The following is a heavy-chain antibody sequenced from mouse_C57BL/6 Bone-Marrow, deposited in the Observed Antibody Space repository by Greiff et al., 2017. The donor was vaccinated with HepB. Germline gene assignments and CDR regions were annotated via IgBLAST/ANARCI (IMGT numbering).Heavy chain of an antibody. V-gene: IGHV14-4*01. D-gene: IGHD1-1*02. Sequence: DVQLQESGAELVRPGASVKLSCTASGFNIKDDYMHWVKQRPEQGLEWIGWIDPENGDTEYASKFQGKATITADTSSNTAYLQLSSLTSEDTAVYYCTFYGYFDYWGQGTTLTVSS. CDR1: GFNIKDDY. CDR3: TFYGYFDY. CDR2: IDPENGDT. J-gene: IGHJ2*01.